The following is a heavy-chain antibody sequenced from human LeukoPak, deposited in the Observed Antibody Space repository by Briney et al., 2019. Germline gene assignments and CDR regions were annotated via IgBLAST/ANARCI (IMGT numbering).Heavy chain of an antibody. CDR2: IIPVFGTT. Sequence: GSSVTVSFKASGGSFTNYAVSWVRQAPGQGLEWMGGIIPVFGTTNYAQKFQGRVTMTRDTSTSTVYMELSSLRSEDTAVYYCARDLMGNGYSSGWQYFQHWGQGTLVTVSS. V-gene: IGHV1-69*05. J-gene: IGHJ1*01. CDR3: ARDLMGNGYSSGWQYFQH. D-gene: IGHD6-19*01. CDR1: GGSFTNYA.